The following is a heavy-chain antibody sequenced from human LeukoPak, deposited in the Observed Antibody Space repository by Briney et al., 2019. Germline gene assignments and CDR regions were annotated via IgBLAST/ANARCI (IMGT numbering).Heavy chain of an antibody. J-gene: IGHJ4*02. D-gene: IGHD1-1*01. V-gene: IGHV4-28*01. CDR1: GYSISSSNW. CDR3: ARKHRWNGLYFDY. CDR2: IHYSGST. Sequence: SDTLSLTCAVSGYSISSSNWWGWVRQPPGKGLEWIGYIHYSGSTYYNPSLMSRVIMSVDTSKNQSSLKLSSVTAVDTAVYYCARKHRWNGLYFDYWGQGTLVTVSS.